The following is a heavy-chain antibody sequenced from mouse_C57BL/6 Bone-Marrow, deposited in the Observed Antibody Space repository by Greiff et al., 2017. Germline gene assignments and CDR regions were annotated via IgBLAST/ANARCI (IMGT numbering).Heavy chain of an antibody. Sequence: QVQLQQSGPELVKPGASVKISCKASGYSFTSYYIHWVKQRPGQGLEWIGWIYPGSGNTKYNEKFKGKATLTADTASSTAYMQLSSLTSEDSAVYYCARWELLRSSGDYWGQGTTLTVSS. CDR1: GYSFTSYY. CDR2: IYPGSGNT. J-gene: IGHJ2*01. D-gene: IGHD1-1*01. CDR3: ARWELLRSSGDY. V-gene: IGHV1-66*01.